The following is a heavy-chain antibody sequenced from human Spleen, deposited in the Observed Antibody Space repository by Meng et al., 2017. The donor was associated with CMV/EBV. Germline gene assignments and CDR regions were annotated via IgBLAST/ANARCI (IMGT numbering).Heavy chain of an antibody. D-gene: IGHD3-3*01. Sequence: TFSDYYMRWIRRGPGKGLEWVSYISSSGNTIYYGDSVKGRFTISRDNAKNSLYLQMDSLRAEDTAVYYCARAGSVEWLWNSAIWFDPWGQGTLVTVSS. V-gene: IGHV3-11*04. CDR2: ISSSGNTI. CDR1: TFSDYY. CDR3: ARAGSVEWLWNSAIWFDP. J-gene: IGHJ5*02.